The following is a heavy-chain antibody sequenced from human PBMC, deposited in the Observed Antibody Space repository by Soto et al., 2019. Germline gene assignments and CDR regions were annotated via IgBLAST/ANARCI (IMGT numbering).Heavy chain of an antibody. CDR1: GFTFGSFW. CDR3: ARQIRGLTPNWFDP. V-gene: IGHV3-7*01. J-gene: IGHJ5*02. CDR2: INQDRSEK. Sequence: EMQLVESGGGLVQPGGSLRLSCGVSGFTFGSFWMGWVRQAPGKGLEWVANINQDRSEKYYVDSVKGRFTISRDNPRNSLYLQMDTLRVEDTAVYFCARQIRGLTPNWFDPWGQGTLVSVSS.